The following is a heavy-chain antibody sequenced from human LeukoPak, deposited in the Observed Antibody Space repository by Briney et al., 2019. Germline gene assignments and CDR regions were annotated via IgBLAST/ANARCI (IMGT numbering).Heavy chain of an antibody. CDR2: IYSGGST. CDR3: ARDRVRGVAYGMDV. D-gene: IGHD3-10*01. V-gene: IGHV3-66*01. CDR1: GFTVSSNY. Sequence: GGSLRLSCAASGFTVSSNYMSWVRQAPGKGLEWVSVIYSGGSTYYADSVKGRFTISRDNSENTLYLQMSSLRAEDTAVYYCARDRVRGVAYGMDVWGQGTTVTVSS. J-gene: IGHJ6*02.